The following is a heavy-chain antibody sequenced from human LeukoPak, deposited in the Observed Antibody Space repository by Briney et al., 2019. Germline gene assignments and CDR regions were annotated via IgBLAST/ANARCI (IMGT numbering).Heavy chain of an antibody. CDR3: ARDPHALYSSSLDY. V-gene: IGHV1-18*01. Sequence: ASVKVSCKASGYTFTSYGISWVRQAPGQGLEWMGWISAYNGNTNYAQKLQGRVTMTTDTSTSTAYMELRSLRSDDTAVYYCARDPHALYSSSLDYWGQGTLVTVSS. J-gene: IGHJ4*02. D-gene: IGHD6-6*01. CDR2: ISAYNGNT. CDR1: GYTFTSYG.